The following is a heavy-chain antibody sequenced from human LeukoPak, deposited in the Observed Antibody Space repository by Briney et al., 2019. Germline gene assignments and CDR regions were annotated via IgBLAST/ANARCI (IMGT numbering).Heavy chain of an antibody. D-gene: IGHD3-9*01. CDR3: ARSARYYDILTGYHLNYYYYMDV. Sequence: SETLSLTCTVSGGSISSYYWSWIRQPAGKGLEWIGRIYTSGSTNYNPSLKSRVTMSVDTSKNQFSLKLSSVTAADTAVYYCARSARYYDILTGYHLNYYYYMDVWGKGTTVTISS. V-gene: IGHV4-4*07. CDR1: GGSISSYY. CDR2: IYTSGST. J-gene: IGHJ6*03.